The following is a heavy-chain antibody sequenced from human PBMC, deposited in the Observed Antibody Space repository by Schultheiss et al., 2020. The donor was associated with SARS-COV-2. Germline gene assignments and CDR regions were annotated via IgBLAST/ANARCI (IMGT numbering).Heavy chain of an antibody. J-gene: IGHJ4*02. CDR2: IKHSGST. CDR1: GGSISSYY. CDR3: ARSVDFDSSGYAY. V-gene: IGHV4-59*12. Sequence: SETLSLTCTVSGGSISSYYWSWIRQPPGKGLEWIAEIKHSGSTNYNPSLKSRVTVSIDTAKHHFSLKLNSVTAADTAVYYCARSVDFDSSGYAYWGQGILVTVSS. D-gene: IGHD3-22*01.